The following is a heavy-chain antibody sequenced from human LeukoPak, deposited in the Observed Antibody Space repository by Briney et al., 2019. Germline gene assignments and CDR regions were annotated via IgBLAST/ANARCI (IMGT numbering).Heavy chain of an antibody. CDR1: GFTFSSHA. Sequence: GGSLRLSCAASGFTFSSHAMSWVRQAPGKGLEWVSGISVSGGSTYYADSVKGRSTISRDNSKNTLYLQMDSLRAEDTAVYYCAKDRVYSSSWYGGLDYWGQGTLVTVSS. J-gene: IGHJ4*02. V-gene: IGHV3-23*01. D-gene: IGHD6-13*01. CDR3: AKDRVYSSSWYGGLDY. CDR2: ISVSGGST.